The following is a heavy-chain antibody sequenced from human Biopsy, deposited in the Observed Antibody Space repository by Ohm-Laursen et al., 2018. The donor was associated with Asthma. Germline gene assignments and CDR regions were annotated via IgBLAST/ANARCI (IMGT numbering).Heavy chain of an antibody. D-gene: IGHD6-13*01. CDR3: VRGSSSWHHGPFHYYYGLDV. CDR1: SGSGGYMRSGNYY. Sequence: GTPSLTCSLSSGSGGYMRSGNYYWGWIRQPPGKGLEWIGSIYYSGTTYYDPSLESRVTVSADTSKNQFSLKLTSVTAADTAVYYCVRGSSSWHHGPFHYYYGLDVWGQGTTATVSS. CDR2: IYYSGTT. V-gene: IGHV4-39*01. J-gene: IGHJ6*02.